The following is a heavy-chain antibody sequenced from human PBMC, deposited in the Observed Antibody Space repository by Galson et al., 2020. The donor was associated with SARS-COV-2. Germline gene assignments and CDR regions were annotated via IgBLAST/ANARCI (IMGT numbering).Heavy chain of an antibody. Sequence: PGGSLRLSCAASGFTFSSYGMHWVRQAPGKGLEWVAVISYDGSNKYYADSVKGRFTISRDNSKNTLYLQMNSLRAEDTAVYYCARPGSGSYYSPFDYWGQGTLVTVSS. D-gene: IGHD3-10*01. V-gene: IGHV3-30*03. J-gene: IGHJ4*02. CDR1: GFTFSSYG. CDR3: ARPGSGSYYSPFDY. CDR2: ISYDGSNK.